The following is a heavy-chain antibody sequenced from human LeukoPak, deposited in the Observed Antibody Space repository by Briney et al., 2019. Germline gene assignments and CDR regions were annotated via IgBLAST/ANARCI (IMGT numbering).Heavy chain of an antibody. CDR2: IYTGGST. Sequence: PSETLSLTCTVSGGSISSGSYYWSWIRQPTGKGLEWIGRIYTGGSTNYNPSLKSRVTISVDTSKNQFSLKLSSVTAADTAVYYCARSGGVGGNYCYAFDIWGQGTMVTVSS. V-gene: IGHV4-61*02. CDR3: ARSGGVGGNYCYAFDI. CDR1: GGSISSGSYY. J-gene: IGHJ3*02. D-gene: IGHD1-26*01.